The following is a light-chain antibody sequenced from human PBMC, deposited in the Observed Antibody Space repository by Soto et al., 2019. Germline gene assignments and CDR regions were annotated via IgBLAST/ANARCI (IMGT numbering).Light chain of an antibody. J-gene: IGKJ1*01. CDR1: QSVSSSY. Sequence: EIVLTQSPGTLSLSPGERATLSCRASQSVSSSYLAWYQQKPGQAPRLLIYGASTRATGIPARFSGSGSGTEFTLTISSLQSEDFADYSCQQYNNWPKTFGQGTKVDIK. CDR3: QQYNNWPKT. V-gene: IGKV3-15*01. CDR2: GAS.